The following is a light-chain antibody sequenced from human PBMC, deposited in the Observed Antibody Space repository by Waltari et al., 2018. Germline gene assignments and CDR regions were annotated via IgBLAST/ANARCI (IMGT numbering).Light chain of an antibody. Sequence: NVLTPSPGTPSLSPGERATLSCRASQSFGNNYLAWYQQKPGQAPRLIIYAATMGGTGMPGMCSSSGAGTDFTLTSSRLDDEDFAVFYWHQYVRSPWTFGQGTKVEF. CDR3: HQYVRSPWT. CDR2: AAT. J-gene: IGKJ1*01. V-gene: IGKV3-20*01. CDR1: QSFGNNY.